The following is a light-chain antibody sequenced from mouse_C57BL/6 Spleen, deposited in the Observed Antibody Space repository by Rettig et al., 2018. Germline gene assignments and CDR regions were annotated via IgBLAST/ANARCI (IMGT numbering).Light chain of an antibody. Sequence: VTITCRASENIYSNLAWYQQKQGKSPQLLVYAATNLADGVPSRFSGSGSGTQYSLKINSLQSEDFGSYYCQHFWGTPFTFGSGTKLEIK. CDR3: QHFWGTPFT. CDR1: ENIYSN. V-gene: IGKV12-46*01. CDR2: AAT. J-gene: IGKJ4*01.